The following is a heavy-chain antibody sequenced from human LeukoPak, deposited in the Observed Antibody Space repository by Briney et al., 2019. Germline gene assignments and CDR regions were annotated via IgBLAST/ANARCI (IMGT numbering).Heavy chain of an antibody. D-gene: IGHD6-19*01. CDR1: GFTFSSYA. Sequence: PGGSLRLSCAASGFTFSSYAMSWVRQAPGEGLEWVSANSGSSGSTYYADSVKGRFTISRDNSKHTLYLQMNSLRDEDTAVYYCAKARGYIGVAGTVPVDYWGQGTLVTVSS. CDR3: AKARGYIGVAGTVPVDY. J-gene: IGHJ4*02. CDR2: NSGSSGST. V-gene: IGHV3-23*01.